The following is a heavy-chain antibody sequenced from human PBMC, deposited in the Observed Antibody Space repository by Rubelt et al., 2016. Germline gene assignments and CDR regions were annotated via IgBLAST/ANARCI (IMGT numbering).Heavy chain of an antibody. CDR1: GGSFSGYY. D-gene: IGHD2-2*01. Sequence: QVQLQQWGAGLLKPSETLSLTCAVYGGSFSGYYWSWIRQPPGKGLEWIGEINHSGSTNYNPSLKSRVTISVDTSTNQFSLKLGSVTASDTAGYYGARYVVVVPAAIKAKYYFDYWGQGTLGTVSS. J-gene: IGHJ4*02. CDR2: INHSGST. V-gene: IGHV4-34*01. CDR3: ARYVVVVPAAIKAKYYFDY.